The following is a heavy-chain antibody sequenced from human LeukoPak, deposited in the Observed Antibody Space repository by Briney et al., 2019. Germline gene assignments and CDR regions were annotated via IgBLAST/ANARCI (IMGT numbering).Heavy chain of an antibody. CDR1: GYTFTNYG. D-gene: IGHD3-22*01. CDR2: INGGNGNA. Sequence: ASVKVSCKTSGYTFTNYGMHWLRQAPGQRLEWMGWINGGNGNAKYSQNFQGRVTIIRDTSASTAYMELSSLRSEDTAVYYCARVPLHDSSGHYYPHWGQGTLVTVPS. J-gene: IGHJ1*01. V-gene: IGHV1-3*01. CDR3: ARVPLHDSSGHYYPH.